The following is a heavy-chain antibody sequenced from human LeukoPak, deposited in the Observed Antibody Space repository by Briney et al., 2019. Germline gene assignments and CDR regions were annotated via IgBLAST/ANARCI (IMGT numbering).Heavy chain of an antibody. V-gene: IGHV1-69*04. J-gene: IGHJ3*02. Sequence: SVKVSCKASGGTFSSYAMNWVRQAPGQGLEWVARIIPLLGITNHAQKLQGRVTVTADTSTNTAYMELSSLISDDTAVYYCARARSRITFGGIRHAFDIWGQGTLVTVSS. CDR3: ARARSRITFGGIRHAFDI. CDR1: GGTFSSYA. D-gene: IGHD3-16*01. CDR2: IIPLLGIT.